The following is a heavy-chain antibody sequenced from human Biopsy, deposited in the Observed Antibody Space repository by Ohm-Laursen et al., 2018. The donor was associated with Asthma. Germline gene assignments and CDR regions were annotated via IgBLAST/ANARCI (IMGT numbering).Heavy chain of an antibody. Sequence: SVKVSCKASGDSFSNYAITWVRQAPGQGLEWMGGLSPFLGTADHAQMLEGRVTITADESTSTAYMELSSLGSEDTAVYYFGGGYSGSDRIVYYYSGLEVWGQGTTVTVSS. D-gene: IGHD5-12*01. CDR3: GGGYSGSDRIVYYYSGLEV. CDR2: LSPFLGTA. V-gene: IGHV1-69*13. CDR1: GDSFSNYA. J-gene: IGHJ6*02.